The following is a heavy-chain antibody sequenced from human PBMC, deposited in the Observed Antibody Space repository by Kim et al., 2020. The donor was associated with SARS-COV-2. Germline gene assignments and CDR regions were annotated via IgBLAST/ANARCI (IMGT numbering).Heavy chain of an antibody. CDR3: ARRRSGAADNYYFYGMDV. Sequence: VKDRLTVSRENAKNSLYLQMNSLRAEDTAVYYCARRRSGAADNYYFYGMDVWGQGTTVTVSS. D-gene: IGHD6-13*01. V-gene: IGHV3-13*01. J-gene: IGHJ6*02.